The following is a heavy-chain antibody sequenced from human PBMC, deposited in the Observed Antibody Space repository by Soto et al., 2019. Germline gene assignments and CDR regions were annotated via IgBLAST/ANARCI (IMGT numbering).Heavy chain of an antibody. J-gene: IGHJ6*04. CDR3: VKGLDVSRGYGDWGMEV. CDR1: RFISSTSG. V-gene: IGHV3-30*18. CDR2: ISSDGGKK. Sequence: QVQLVESGGGVVQPGRSLRLSCAASRFISSTSGMHWVRQVPGKGLEWVAVISSDGGKKYYGDSVKGRFTISRDKAKNRLYVEMNSLRAEDTAVYSCVKGLDVSRGYGDWGMEVWGNGTTVTVSS. D-gene: IGHD5-12*01.